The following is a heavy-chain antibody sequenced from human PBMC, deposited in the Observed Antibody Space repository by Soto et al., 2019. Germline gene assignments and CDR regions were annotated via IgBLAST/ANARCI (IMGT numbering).Heavy chain of an antibody. V-gene: IGHV4-34*01. CDR1: GGSFSGYY. CDR3: ARAPYYYDSSGYYPYYFDY. Sequence: PSETLSLTCAVYGGSFSGYYWSWIRQPPGKGLDWIGEINQSGSTNYNPSLKSRVTISVGTSKNQFSLKLSSVTAADTAVYYCARAPYYYDSSGYYPYYFDYWGQRTLVTVSS. CDR2: INQSGST. D-gene: IGHD3-22*01. J-gene: IGHJ4*02.